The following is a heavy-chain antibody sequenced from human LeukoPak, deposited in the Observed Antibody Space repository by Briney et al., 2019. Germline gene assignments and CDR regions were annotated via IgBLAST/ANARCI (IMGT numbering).Heavy chain of an antibody. J-gene: IGHJ4*02. Sequence: PGGSLRLSCAVSGFTVSSNYMSWVRQAPGKGLEWVSVIYGGGSTYYADSVKGRFTIPRDNSKNTLYLQMNSLRAEDTAVYYCARAASVAGTYALNHWGQGTLVTVSS. CDR1: GFTVSSNY. CDR2: IYGGGST. V-gene: IGHV3-66*01. CDR3: ARAASVAGTYALNH. D-gene: IGHD6-19*01.